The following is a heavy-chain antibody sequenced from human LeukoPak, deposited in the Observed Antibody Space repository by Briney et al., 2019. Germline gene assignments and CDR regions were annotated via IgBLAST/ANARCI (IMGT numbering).Heavy chain of an antibody. Sequence: ASVKVSCKASGYTFSGYYMHWVRQAPGQGLEWMGWINPNSGGTNYAQKFQGRVTMTRDTSISTAYMELSRLRSDDTAVYYCARDSRERAIVVVVAATGMDVWGKGTTVTVSS. CDR2: INPNSGGT. D-gene: IGHD2-15*01. CDR3: ARDSRERAIVVVVAATGMDV. J-gene: IGHJ6*03. V-gene: IGHV1-2*02. CDR1: GYTFSGYY.